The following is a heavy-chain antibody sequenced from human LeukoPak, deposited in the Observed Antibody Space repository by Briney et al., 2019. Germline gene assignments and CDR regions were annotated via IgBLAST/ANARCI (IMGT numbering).Heavy chain of an antibody. CDR3: AKIHCSGGSCRRGTTPYYFDY. D-gene: IGHD2-15*01. V-gene: IGHV3-23*01. CDR1: GFTFSSYA. Sequence: GGSLRLSCAASGFTFSSYAMSWVRQAPGKGLEWVSAFSGSGGSTYYADSVKGRFTISRDNSKNTLYLQMNSLRAEDTAVYYCAKIHCSGGSCRRGTTPYYFDYWGQGTLVTVSS. J-gene: IGHJ4*02. CDR2: FSGSGGST.